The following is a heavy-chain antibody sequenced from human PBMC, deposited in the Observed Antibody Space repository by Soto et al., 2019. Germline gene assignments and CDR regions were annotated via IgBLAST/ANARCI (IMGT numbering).Heavy chain of an antibody. D-gene: IGHD4-4*01. CDR1: GGSIRHYY. CDR3: AREGLTTGSGVDV. V-gene: IGHV4-4*07. CDR2: IYASGST. Sequence: SETLSLTSTVSGGSIRHYYWSWIRQLAGERLEWIGRIYASGSTNHNPSLKSRVSMSVDTSRNQFSLRLYFVTAADTAVYYCAREGLTTGSGVDVWGQGTTVTVSS. J-gene: IGHJ6*02.